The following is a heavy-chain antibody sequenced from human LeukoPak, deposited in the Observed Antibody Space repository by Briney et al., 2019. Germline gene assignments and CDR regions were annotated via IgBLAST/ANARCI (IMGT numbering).Heavy chain of an antibody. Sequence: PGGSLRLSCAASGFTFSDYYMSWIRQAPGKGLEWVSYISSSCSYTNYADSVKGRFTISRDNAKNSLYLQMNSLRAEDTAVYYCARAQTLYSGYDSNWFDPWGQGTLVTVSS. CDR2: ISSSCSYT. V-gene: IGHV3-11*06. CDR3: ARAQTLYSGYDSNWFDP. J-gene: IGHJ5*02. D-gene: IGHD5-12*01. CDR1: GFTFSDYY.